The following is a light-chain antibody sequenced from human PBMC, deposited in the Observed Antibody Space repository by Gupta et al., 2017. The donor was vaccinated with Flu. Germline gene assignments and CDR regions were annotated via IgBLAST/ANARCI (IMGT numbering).Light chain of an antibody. J-gene: IGKJ5*01. CDR2: GAS. V-gene: IGKV3-15*01. CDR1: QSVSNN. CDR3: QQYINWPIT. Sequence: EIVMTQSPGTLSVSPGERATLSCRASQSVSNNLAWYQQRPGQAPRLLIYGASTRATGFPARFSGSGSGTEFTLTISSLQSEDFAVYFCQQYINWPITFGQGARLEIK.